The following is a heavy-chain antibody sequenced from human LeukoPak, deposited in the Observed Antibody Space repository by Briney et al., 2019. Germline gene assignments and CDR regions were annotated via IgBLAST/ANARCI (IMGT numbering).Heavy chain of an antibody. CDR3: ASGGGRFLEGMGSYFYYMDV. D-gene: IGHD3-3*01. CDR1: GGSFSSYA. Sequence: SVKVSCKASGGSFSSYAISWVRQAPGQGLEWMGGIIAIFGTANYAQKLQGRVTITTDESTSTAYMELSSLRSEDTAVYYCASGGGRFLEGMGSYFYYMDVWGKGTTVTVSS. V-gene: IGHV1-69*05. J-gene: IGHJ6*03. CDR2: IIAIFGTA.